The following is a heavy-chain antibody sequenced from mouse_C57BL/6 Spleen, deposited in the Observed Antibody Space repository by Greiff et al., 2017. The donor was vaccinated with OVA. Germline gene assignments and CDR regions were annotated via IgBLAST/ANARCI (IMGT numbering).Heavy chain of an antibody. CDR3: TKFYYGSMDY. CDR1: GYTFTDYE. D-gene: IGHD1-1*02. Sequence: VQLQQSGAELVRPGASVTLSCKASGYTFTDYELHWVKQTPVHGLEWIGAIDPEPGGTDYNQKFKGKAILTADKSSSTAYMGLRSLTSEDSAGCYCTKFYYGSMDYWGQGTSVTGSA. J-gene: IGHJ4*01. V-gene: IGHV1-15*01. CDR2: IDPEPGGT.